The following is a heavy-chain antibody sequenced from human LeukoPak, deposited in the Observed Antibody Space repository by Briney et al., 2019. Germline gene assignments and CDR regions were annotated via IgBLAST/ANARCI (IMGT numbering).Heavy chain of an antibody. CDR2: IIPIFGTA. D-gene: IGHD5-18*01. CDR1: GGTFSSYA. J-gene: IGHJ4*02. CDR3: ARDGGYSPFPEYHQYYFDY. V-gene: IGHV1-69*01. Sequence: GASVKVSCKASGGTFSSYAMSWVRQAPGQGLEWMGEIIPIFGTANYAQKFQGRVTITADESTSTAYMELSSLRSEDTAVYYCARDGGYSPFPEYHQYYFDYWGQGTLVTVSS.